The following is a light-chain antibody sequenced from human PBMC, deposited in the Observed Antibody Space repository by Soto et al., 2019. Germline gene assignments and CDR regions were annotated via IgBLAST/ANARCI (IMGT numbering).Light chain of an antibody. Sequence: QSALTQPASVSGSPGQSITISCTGTSSDVGSYNLVSWYQQHPGKAHKRMIYEGSKRPSGVSNRFSGSKSGNTASLTISGLQAEDEADYYCCSYAGSSTYVVFGGGTKVTVL. CDR2: EGS. CDR3: CSYAGSSTYVV. V-gene: IGLV2-23*01. CDR1: SSDVGSYNL. J-gene: IGLJ2*01.